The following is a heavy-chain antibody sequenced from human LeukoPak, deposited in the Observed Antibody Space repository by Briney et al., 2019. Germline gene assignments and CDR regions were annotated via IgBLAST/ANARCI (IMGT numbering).Heavy chain of an antibody. Sequence: GVSLRLSCAASGFTFSDYRMNWVRQAPGKGLEWVSSISGSSRYKYYADSVKGRFTISRDNANTSLHLQMNGLRAEDTAVYYCARDFSDTAYFDCWGQGTLVTVSS. D-gene: IGHD5-18*01. V-gene: IGHV3-21*01. J-gene: IGHJ4*02. CDR2: ISGSSRYK. CDR1: GFTFSDYR. CDR3: ARDFSDTAYFDC.